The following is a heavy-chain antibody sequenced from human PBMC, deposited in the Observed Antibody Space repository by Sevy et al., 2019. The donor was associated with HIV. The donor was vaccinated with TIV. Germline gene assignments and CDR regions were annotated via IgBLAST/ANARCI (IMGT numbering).Heavy chain of an antibody. CDR1: GGSISSGSYY. V-gene: IGHV4-61*02. J-gene: IGHJ6*03. Sequence: SETLSLTCTVSGGSISSGSYYWSWIRQPAGKGLEWIGRIYTSGSTNYNPSLKSRITISVETSKNQFSLKLSSVTAAHTAVYYCPRDQGDIIVVPAANSTHYYYYYYMDVWGKGTTVTVSS. D-gene: IGHD2-2*01. CDR3: PRDQGDIIVVPAANSTHYYYYYYMDV. CDR2: IYTSGST.